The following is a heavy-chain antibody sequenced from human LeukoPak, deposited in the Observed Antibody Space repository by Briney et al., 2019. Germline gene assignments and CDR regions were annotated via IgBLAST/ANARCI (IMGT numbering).Heavy chain of an antibody. J-gene: IGHJ4*02. CDR2: IYPGDSDT. V-gene: IGHV5-51*01. Sequence: GESLKISCKGSGYSFTSYWIGWVRHMPGKGLEWMGIIYPGDSDTRYSPSFQGQVSMSADKSISTAYLQWGSLKASDTAMYYCARISIGYCSSTSCPYFDYWGQGTLVTVSS. D-gene: IGHD2-2*01. CDR1: GYSFTSYW. CDR3: ARISIGYCSSTSCPYFDY.